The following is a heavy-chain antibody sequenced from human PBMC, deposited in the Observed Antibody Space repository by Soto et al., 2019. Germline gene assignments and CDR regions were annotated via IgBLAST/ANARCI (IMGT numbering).Heavy chain of an antibody. V-gene: IGHV3-30*18. J-gene: IGHJ6*02. CDR3: AKDFKVSGSHYGTLNYYYGMDV. CDR1: GFTFSTYG. D-gene: IGHD3-10*01. Sequence: GGPLRRSCAASGFTFSTYGMQGVRQAPGKGLEWVAVISYDGYLKYYVDAVKGRFTVARDNSKNTLFLEMNSLRVEDTAVYFCAKDFKVSGSHYGTLNYYYGMDVWGQGTTVTVSS. CDR2: ISYDGYLK.